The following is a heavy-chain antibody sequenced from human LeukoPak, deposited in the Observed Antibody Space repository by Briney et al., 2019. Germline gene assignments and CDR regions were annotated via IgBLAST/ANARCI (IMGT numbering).Heavy chain of an antibody. CDR2: IYSGGIP. V-gene: IGHV4-39*07. CDR3: ARSSDCNSASCFRTYFDS. J-gene: IGHJ4*02. D-gene: IGHD2-2*01. Sequence: SETLSLTCTVSGGSISSDIYYWGWIRKPPGKGLEWIGSIYSGGIPYYIPSLNSRVTMSVDTSKSQSSLRLSSVTAADTAVYYCARSSDCNSASCFRTYFDSWGQGTLVTVSS. CDR1: GGSISSDIYY.